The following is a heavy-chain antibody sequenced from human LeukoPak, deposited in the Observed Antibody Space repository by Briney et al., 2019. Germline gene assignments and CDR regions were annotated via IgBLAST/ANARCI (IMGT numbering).Heavy chain of an antibody. D-gene: IGHD3-10*01. V-gene: IGHV4-34*01. Sequence: SETLSLTCAVYGGSFSGYYWSWIRQPPGKGLEWIGEINHSGSTNYNPSLKSRVTISVDTSKNQFSLKLSSVTAADTAVYYCVRGTTMVRGVNNYYGMDVWSQGTTVTVSS. J-gene: IGHJ6*02. CDR1: GGSFSGYY. CDR2: INHSGST. CDR3: VRGTTMVRGVNNYYGMDV.